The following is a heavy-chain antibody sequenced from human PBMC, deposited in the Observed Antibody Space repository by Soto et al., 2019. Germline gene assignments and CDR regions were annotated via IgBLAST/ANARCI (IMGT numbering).Heavy chain of an antibody. CDR1: GDFISNFY. CDR2: ISASGRS. Sequence: QVQLQESGPGLVKPSETLSLTCTVSGDFISNFYWSWIRQPAGKGLQSLGRISASGRSNYNPNLQSRVARSRDTSKNQFSLRRTSLRAADTAVYFCARGMGRDCDLWGRGTLVTV. J-gene: IGHJ2*01. V-gene: IGHV4-4*07. CDR3: ARGMGRDCDL. D-gene: IGHD2-8*01.